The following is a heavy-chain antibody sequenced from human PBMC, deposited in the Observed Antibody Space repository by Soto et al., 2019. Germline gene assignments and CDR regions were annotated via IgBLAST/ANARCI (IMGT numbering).Heavy chain of an antibody. Sequence: GGSLRLSCAASGFTFSSYSMNWVRQAPGKGLEWVSSISSSSYIYYADSVKGRFTISRDNAKNSLYLQMNSLRAEGTAVYYCAREVGPSYDFWSGYVIDYWGQGTLVTVSS. V-gene: IGHV3-21*01. J-gene: IGHJ4*02. CDR2: ISSSSYI. D-gene: IGHD3-3*01. CDR1: GFTFSSYS. CDR3: AREVGPSYDFWSGYVIDY.